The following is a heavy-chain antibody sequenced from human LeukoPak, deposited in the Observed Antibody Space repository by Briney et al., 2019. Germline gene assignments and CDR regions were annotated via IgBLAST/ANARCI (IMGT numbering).Heavy chain of an antibody. CDR2: ISYDGSEK. D-gene: IGHD6-19*01. V-gene: IGHV3-30*04. CDR3: AREYSSGWKNWFDP. CDR1: GFTFSTYA. J-gene: IGHJ5*02. Sequence: GGSLRLSCAASGFTFSTYAMHWVRQAPGKGLEWVGVISYDGSEKYYADSVRGRFTISRDNSKNTLYLQVSSLRSDDMAVYYCAREYSSGWKNWFDPWGQGTLVTVSS.